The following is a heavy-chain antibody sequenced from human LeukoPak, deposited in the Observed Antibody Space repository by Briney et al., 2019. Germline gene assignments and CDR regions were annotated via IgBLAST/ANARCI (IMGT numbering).Heavy chain of an antibody. J-gene: IGHJ4*02. D-gene: IGHD4-17*01. Sequence: PGGSLRLSCAASGFTFSSYAMSWVCQAPGKGLEWVSGISGSGGSTNYADSVKGRFTISRDNSKNTLYLQMNSLRAEDTAEYFCAKAMRLTTMTTGDNTDYWGQGTLVTVSS. CDR1: GFTFSSYA. CDR2: ISGSGGST. CDR3: AKAMRLTTMTTGDNTDY. V-gene: IGHV3-23*01.